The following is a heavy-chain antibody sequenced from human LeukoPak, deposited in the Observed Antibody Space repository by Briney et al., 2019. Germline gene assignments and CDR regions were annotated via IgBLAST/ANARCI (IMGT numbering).Heavy chain of an antibody. CDR3: ARERSGYRFDY. J-gene: IGHJ4*02. CDR1: GFTFSSFE. Sequence: PGGSLRLSCAASGFTFSSFEMNWVRQAPGKGLEWLSYISSSGRTIYYADSVQGRFTISRDNAKNSLYLQMNSLRAEDTAVYYCARERSGYRFDYWGQGTLVTVSS. CDR2: ISSSGRTI. V-gene: IGHV3-48*03. D-gene: IGHD5-12*01.